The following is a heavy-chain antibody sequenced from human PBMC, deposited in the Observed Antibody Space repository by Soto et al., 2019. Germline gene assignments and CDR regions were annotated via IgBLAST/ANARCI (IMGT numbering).Heavy chain of an antibody. Sequence: QVHLQESGPGLVKPSGTLSLTCAVSGDSISSNNWWTWVRQSPGKGLEWIGAIFHSGSTNYNPSLKNRVVISVDKSNNQFSLKLPSVTAVDTAVDFCARSQVRGTYQFDYWGQGILVTVSS. CDR2: IFHSGST. V-gene: IGHV4-4*02. CDR3: ARSQVRGTYQFDY. D-gene: IGHD3-16*02. CDR1: GDSISSNNW. J-gene: IGHJ4*02.